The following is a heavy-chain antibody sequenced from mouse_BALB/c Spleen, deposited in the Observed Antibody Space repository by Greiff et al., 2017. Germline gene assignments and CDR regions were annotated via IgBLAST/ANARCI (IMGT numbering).Heavy chain of an antibody. Sequence: EVHLVESGGGLVKPGGSLKLSCAASGFTFSSYAMSWVRQTPEKRLEWVASISSGGSTYYPDSVKGRFTISRDNARNILYLQMSSLRSEDTAMYYCARGRGDGPYWYFDVWGAGTTVTVSS. CDR1: GFTFSSYA. J-gene: IGHJ1*01. V-gene: IGHV5-6-5*01. CDR3: ARGRGDGPYWYFDV. CDR2: ISSGGST. D-gene: IGHD2-3*01.